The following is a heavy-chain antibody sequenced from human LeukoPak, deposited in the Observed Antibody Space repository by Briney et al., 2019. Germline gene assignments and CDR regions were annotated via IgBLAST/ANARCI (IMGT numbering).Heavy chain of an antibody. J-gene: IGHJ3*02. V-gene: IGHV3-23*01. D-gene: IGHD3-3*01. CDR3: AKGYYDFWSAQDAFDI. CDR2: ISGSGGST. CDR1: GFTFSSYA. Sequence: PGGSPRLSCAASGFTFSSYAMSWVRQAPGKGLEWVSAISGSGGSTYYADSVKGRFTISRDNSKNTLYLQMNSLRAEDTAVYYCAKGYYDFWSAQDAFDIWGQGTMVTVSS.